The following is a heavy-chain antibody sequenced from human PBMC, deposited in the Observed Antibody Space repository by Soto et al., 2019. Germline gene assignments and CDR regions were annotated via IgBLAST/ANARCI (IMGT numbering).Heavy chain of an antibody. J-gene: IGHJ6*02. V-gene: IGHV6-1*01. CDR3: ARGRREWLSNYYGMDV. CDR1: GDSVSSNSAA. D-gene: IGHD6-19*01. CDR2: TYYRSKWYN. Sequence: SQTLSLTCXISGDSVSSNSAAWNWIRQSPSRGREWLGRTYYRSKWYNDYAVSVKSRITINPDTSKNQFSLKLNSVTPEDTAVYYCARGRREWLSNYYGMDVWGQRTTVTV.